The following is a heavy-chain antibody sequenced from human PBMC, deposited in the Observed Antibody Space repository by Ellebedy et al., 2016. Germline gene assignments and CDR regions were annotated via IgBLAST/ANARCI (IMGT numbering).Heavy chain of an antibody. V-gene: IGHV5-51*01. D-gene: IGHD1-26*01. Sequence: GGSLRLSXKGSGYSFTSYWIGWVRQMPGKGLEWMGIIYPGDSDTRYSPSFEGQVTISADKSISTAYLQWSRLKASDTAMYYCATQTPIVGPTSGAFDIWGQGTMVTVSS. CDR3: ATQTPIVGPTSGAFDI. J-gene: IGHJ3*02. CDR1: GYSFTSYW. CDR2: IYPGDSDT.